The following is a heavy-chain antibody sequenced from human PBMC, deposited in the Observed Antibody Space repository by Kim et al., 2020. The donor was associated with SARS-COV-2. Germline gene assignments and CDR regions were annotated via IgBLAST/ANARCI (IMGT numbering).Heavy chain of an antibody. D-gene: IGHD4-17*01. J-gene: IGHJ6*02. CDR1: GFTFSSYG. CDR3: AKVWNYGDYVGTYYYYGMDV. Sequence: GGSLRLSCAASGFTFSSYGMHWVRQAPGKGLEWVAVIWYDGSNKYYADSVKGRFTISRDNSKNTLYLQMNSLRAEDTAVYYCAKVWNYGDYVGTYYYYGMDVWGQGTTVTVSS. V-gene: IGHV3-33*06. CDR2: IWYDGSNK.